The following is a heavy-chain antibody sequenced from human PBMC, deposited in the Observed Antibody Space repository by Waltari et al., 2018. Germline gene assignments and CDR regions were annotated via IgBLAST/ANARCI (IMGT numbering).Heavy chain of an antibody. CDR3: ARRRGSGWPHNWFDP. J-gene: IGHJ5*02. CDR2: IYWDDDK. CDR1: GFSLNTSGVG. D-gene: IGHD6-25*01. V-gene: IGHV2-5*02. Sequence: QITLKESGPTLLKPTQTLTLTCTFSGFSLNTSGVGGGWIRQPPGKALEWLALIYWDDDKRYSPSQKSRLTITKDTSRHPVVLTMTNMDPVDTATYYCARRRGSGWPHNWFDPWGQGTLVTVSS.